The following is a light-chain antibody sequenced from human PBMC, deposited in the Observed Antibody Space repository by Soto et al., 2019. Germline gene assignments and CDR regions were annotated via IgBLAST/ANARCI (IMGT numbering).Light chain of an antibody. J-gene: IGLJ2*01. CDR1: SSDVGSYNL. CDR2: EVS. V-gene: IGLV2-23*02. CDR3: CSYAGSRTFVI. Sequence: QSALTQPASVSGSPGQSITISCTGTSSDVGSYNLVSWYQQHPGKAPKLIIYEVSKRPSGVSNRFSGSKSGNTASLTISGLQAEDGADFYCCSYAGSRTFVIFGGGTQLTVL.